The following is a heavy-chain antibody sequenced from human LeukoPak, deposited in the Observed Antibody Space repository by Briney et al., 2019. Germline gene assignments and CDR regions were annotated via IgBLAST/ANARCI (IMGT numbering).Heavy chain of an antibody. CDR2: IYSTGST. CDR3: ARQIASAGTAGFDF. V-gene: IGHV4-4*07. Sequence: SETLSLTRTVSGGSISGYYWSWIRQPAGKGLEWIGRIYSTGSTNYNPSLKSRVTMSVDTSKNQFSLRLRSVTAADTAVYYCARQIASAGTAGFDFWGQGALVTVSS. CDR1: GGSISGYY. J-gene: IGHJ4*02. D-gene: IGHD6-13*01.